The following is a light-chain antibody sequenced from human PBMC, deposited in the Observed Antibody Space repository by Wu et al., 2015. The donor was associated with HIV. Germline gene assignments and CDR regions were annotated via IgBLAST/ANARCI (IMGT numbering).Light chain of an antibody. Sequence: DIQMTQSPSTLSASVGDRVTITCRAGQSVSNWLAWYHQKPGEAPKLLISEASRLESGVPSRFSGSGSGTQFSLTISSVQPSDVGTYYCQEYSSYSRYTFGQGTKLDI. V-gene: IGKV1-5*03. CDR1: QSVSNW. CDR3: QEYSSYSRYT. J-gene: IGKJ2*01. CDR2: EAS.